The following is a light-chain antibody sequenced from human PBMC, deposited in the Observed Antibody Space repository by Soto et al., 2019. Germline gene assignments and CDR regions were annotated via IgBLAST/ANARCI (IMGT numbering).Light chain of an antibody. CDR2: EVN. CDR3: SSYVGTKSYV. V-gene: IGLV2-8*01. CDR1: SSDVGGYNY. Sequence: QSALTQPPSASGSPGQSVTISCTGTSSDVGGYNYVSWYQQYPGKAPHLVIYEVNKRPSGVPDRFSGSKSGNTASLTVFGLQAEDEADYYCSSYVGTKSYVFGTGTKVTVL. J-gene: IGLJ1*01.